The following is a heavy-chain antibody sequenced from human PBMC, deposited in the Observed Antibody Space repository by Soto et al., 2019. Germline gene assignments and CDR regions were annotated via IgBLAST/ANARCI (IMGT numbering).Heavy chain of an antibody. CDR3: AKPSSGLYSGRDY. CDR1: GFTFSSYA. D-gene: IGHD6-19*01. J-gene: IGHJ4*02. V-gene: IGHV3-23*01. CDR2: ISGSGGST. Sequence: EVQLLESGGGLVQPGGSLRLSCAASGFTFSSYAMSWVRQAPGKGLEWVSAISGSGGSTYYAASVKCRFTISRDNSKKTLYLQTNILRAEDTAVYDCAKPSSGLYSGRDYWGQGTLVTVSS.